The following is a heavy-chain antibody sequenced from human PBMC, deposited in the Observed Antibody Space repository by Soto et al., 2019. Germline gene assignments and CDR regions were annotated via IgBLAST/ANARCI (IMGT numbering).Heavy chain of an antibody. CDR3: ARDPTEQNFDWLLSIDY. V-gene: IGHV3-33*01. CDR1: GFTFSSYG. Sequence: PGGSLRLSCAASGFTFSSYGMHWVRQAPGKGLEWVAVIWYDGSNKYYADSVKGRFTISRDNSKNTLYLQTNSLRAEDTAVYYCARDPTEQNFDWLLSIDYWGQGTLVTVSS. CDR2: IWYDGSNK. J-gene: IGHJ4*02. D-gene: IGHD3-9*01.